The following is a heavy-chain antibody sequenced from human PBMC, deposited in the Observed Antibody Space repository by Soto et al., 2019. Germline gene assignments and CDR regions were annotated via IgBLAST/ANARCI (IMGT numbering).Heavy chain of an antibody. J-gene: IGHJ3*02. Sequence: PGGSLRLSCAASGFTFSSYSMNWVRQAPGKGPEWVSYISSSSSTIYYADSVKGRFTISRDNAKNSLYLQMNSLRAEDTAVYYCARDDSSGGAFDIWGQGTMVTVSS. V-gene: IGHV3-48*01. D-gene: IGHD6-19*01. CDR1: GFTFSSYS. CDR3: ARDDSSGGAFDI. CDR2: ISSSSSTI.